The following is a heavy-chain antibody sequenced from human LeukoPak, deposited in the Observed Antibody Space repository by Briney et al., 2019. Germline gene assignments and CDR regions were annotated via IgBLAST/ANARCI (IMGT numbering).Heavy chain of an antibody. D-gene: IGHD3-22*01. V-gene: IGHV1-46*01. CDR3: ARDPLYYYDSSGYYGNNWFDP. Sequence: ASVKVSCKASGYTFTSYYMHWVRQAPGQGLEWMGIINPSGGSTSYAQKFQGRVTITRDTSTSTVYMELSSLRSEDTAVYYCARDPLYYYDSSGYYGNNWFDPWGQGTLVTVSS. CDR1: GYTFTSYY. J-gene: IGHJ5*02. CDR2: INPSGGST.